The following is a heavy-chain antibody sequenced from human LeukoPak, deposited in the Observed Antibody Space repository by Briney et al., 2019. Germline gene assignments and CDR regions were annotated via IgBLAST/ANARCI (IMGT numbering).Heavy chain of an antibody. CDR1: GFTFSSYS. CDR2: ISSSSSTI. V-gene: IGHV3-48*01. D-gene: IGHD2-21*01. CDR3: AREYCGGDCYPDY. J-gene: IGHJ4*02. Sequence: GGSLRLSCAASGFTFSSYSMNWVRQAPGKGLEWVSYISSSSSTIYYADSVKGRFTISRDNAKNSLYLQMNSLRAEDTAVYYCAREYCGGDCYPDYWGQGTLVTVSS.